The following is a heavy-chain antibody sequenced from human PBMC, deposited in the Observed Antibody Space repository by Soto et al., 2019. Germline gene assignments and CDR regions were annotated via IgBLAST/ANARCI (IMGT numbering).Heavy chain of an antibody. CDR3: AREDSIIIPAVSDF. V-gene: IGHV3-21*01. J-gene: IGHJ4*02. Sequence: WVSLRLSCTVSGFAFSNYGINWVRHAPLTGLEWFSSISICDYTYCSYSVKGRFAISRDNAKSSVSLQMNTLRVEDTAVYYCAREDSIIIPAVSDFWGQGTLVTVSS. CDR1: GFAFSNYG. D-gene: IGHD2-2*01. CDR2: ISICDYT.